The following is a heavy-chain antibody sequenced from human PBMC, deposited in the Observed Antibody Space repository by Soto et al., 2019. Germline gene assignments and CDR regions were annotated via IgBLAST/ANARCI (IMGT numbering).Heavy chain of an antibody. D-gene: IGHD3-10*01. CDR2: INWNGGST. J-gene: IGHJ6*02. V-gene: IGHV3-20*04. CDR3: AISLVRGTIQEYKYGVDV. Sequence: PGGSLRLSCAASGFTFDDYGMSWVRQAPGKGLEWVSGINWNGGSTGYADSVRGRFAVSRDNAKNALYLQMNSLRAEDTAVYYCAISLVRGTIQEYKYGVDVWGQGTTVTVSS. CDR1: GFTFDDYG.